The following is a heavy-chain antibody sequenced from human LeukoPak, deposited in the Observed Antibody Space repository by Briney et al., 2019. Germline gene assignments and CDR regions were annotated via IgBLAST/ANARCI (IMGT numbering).Heavy chain of an antibody. D-gene: IGHD3-16*02. J-gene: IGHJ3*02. CDR1: GYSFTSYW. V-gene: IGHV5-51*01. Sequence: GESLKSSFKGSGYSFTSYWIGWGRRKPGKGREGMGIIYPGDFDTRYSPSLQGQVTISADKSISTAYLQWSSLKASDTAMYYCARRVNYDYVWGSYRDHAFDIWGQGTMVTVSS. CDR3: ARRVNYDYVWGSYRDHAFDI. CDR2: IYPGDFDT.